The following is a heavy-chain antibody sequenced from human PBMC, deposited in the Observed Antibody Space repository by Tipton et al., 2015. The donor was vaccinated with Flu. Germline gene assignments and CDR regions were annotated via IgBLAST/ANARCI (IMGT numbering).Heavy chain of an antibody. CDR3: AREGIEYSSFPPFDY. V-gene: IGHV3-21*01. J-gene: IGHJ4*02. CDR2: ISSSSSYI. Sequence: SLRLSCAASGFTFSSYSMNWVRQAPGKGLEWVSSISSSSSYIYYADSVKGRFTISRDNAKNSLYLQMNSLRAEDTAVYYCAREGIEYSSFPPFDYWGQGTLVTVSS. CDR1: GFTFSSYS. D-gene: IGHD6-6*01.